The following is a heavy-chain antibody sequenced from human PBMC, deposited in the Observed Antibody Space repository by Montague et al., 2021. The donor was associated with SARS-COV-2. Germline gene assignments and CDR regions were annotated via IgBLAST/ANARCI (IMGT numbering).Heavy chain of an antibody. CDR1: SPH. V-gene: IGHV4-61*09. J-gene: IGHJ5*02. CDR2: KHSSGGT. Sequence: SPHWNSIPPTARKALSWFKQKHSSGGTNYNPSLKSRLTMSVDSSANQFSLKLTSVTAADTAVYYCARDYYDSTGLNWFDPWGQGLWVTVSS. D-gene: IGHD3-22*01. CDR3: ARDYYDSTGLNWFDP.